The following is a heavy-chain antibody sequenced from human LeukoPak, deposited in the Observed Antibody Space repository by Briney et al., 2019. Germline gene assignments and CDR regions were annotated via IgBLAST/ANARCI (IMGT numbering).Heavy chain of an antibody. D-gene: IGHD1-26*01. CDR2: ISSSSSYI. J-gene: IGHJ4*02. V-gene: IGHV3-21*01. CDR3: ARQDAVGATAPDDY. Sequence: GGSLRLSCAASGFTFSSYSMNWVRQAPGKGLEWVSSISSSSSYIYYADSVKGRFTISRDNAKNSLYLQMNSLRAEDTAVYYCARQDAVGATAPDDYWGQGTLVTVSS. CDR1: GFTFSSYS.